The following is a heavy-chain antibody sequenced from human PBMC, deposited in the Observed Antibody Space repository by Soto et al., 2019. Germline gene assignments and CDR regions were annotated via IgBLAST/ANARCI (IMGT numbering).Heavy chain of an antibody. CDR2: IYYSGST. Sequence: PSETLSLTCTVSGGSISSGDYYWSWIRQPPGKGLEWIGYIYYSGSTYYNPSLKSRVTISVDTSKNQFSLKLSSVTAADTAVYYCARGYTLPPNWFDPWGQGTLVTVS. V-gene: IGHV4-30-4*01. D-gene: IGHD3-16*02. CDR1: GGSISSGDYY. J-gene: IGHJ5*02. CDR3: ARGYTLPPNWFDP.